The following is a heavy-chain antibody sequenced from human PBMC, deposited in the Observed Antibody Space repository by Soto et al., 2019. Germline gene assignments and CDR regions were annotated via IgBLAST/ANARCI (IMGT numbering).Heavy chain of an antibody. V-gene: IGHV1-18*01. J-gene: IGHJ4*02. CDR3: ARDWKETVGSTFYY. CDR1: GYTFTSYG. D-gene: IGHD1-26*01. Sequence: QVQLVQSGAEVKKPGASVKVSCKASGYTFTSYGISWVRQAPGQGLEWMGWIGPYNGNTHYAQKLQGRVTMTTDTSTITAYMELRSLRSEDTAVYYCARDWKETVGSTFYYWGQGTLVAVSS. CDR2: IGPYNGNT.